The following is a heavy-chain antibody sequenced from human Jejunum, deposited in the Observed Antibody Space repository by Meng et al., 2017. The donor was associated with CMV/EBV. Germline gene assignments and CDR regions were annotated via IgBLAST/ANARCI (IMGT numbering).Heavy chain of an antibody. CDR2: IYYSGST. CDR3: ASRVPDSSGHYYGVFDY. CDR1: VASISSGDYY. J-gene: IGHJ4*02. D-gene: IGHD3-22*01. V-gene: IGHV4-30-4*08. Sequence: QVQLQESGPGLVKPSQTLSLTCTVSVASISSGDYYWSWIRQPPGKGLEWIGYIYYSGSTSYNPSLKSRVTMSVDTSKTQFSLKLSSVTAADTAVYYCASRVPDSSGHYYGVFDYWGQGSLVTVPS.